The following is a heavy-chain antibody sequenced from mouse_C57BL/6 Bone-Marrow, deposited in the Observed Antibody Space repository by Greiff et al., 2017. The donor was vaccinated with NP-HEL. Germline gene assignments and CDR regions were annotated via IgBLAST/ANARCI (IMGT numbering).Heavy chain of an antibody. J-gene: IGHJ4*01. D-gene: IGHD2-1*01. CDR3: ARAQIYYGNYGMDY. Sequence: QVQLQQSGAELVRPGASVKISCKASGYTFTDYYINWVKQRPGQGLEWIGKIGPGSGSTYYNEKFKGKATLTADKSSSTAYMQLSSLTSEDSAVYFCARAQIYYGNYGMDYWGQGTSVTVSS. CDR2: IGPGSGST. V-gene: IGHV1-77*01. CDR1: GYTFTDYY.